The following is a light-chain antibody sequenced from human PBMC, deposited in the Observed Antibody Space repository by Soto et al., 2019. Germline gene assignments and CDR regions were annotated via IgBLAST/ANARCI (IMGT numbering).Light chain of an antibody. J-gene: IGKJ3*01. CDR3: LHDYNYPFT. V-gene: IGKV1-6*01. CDR1: QGIRND. CDR2: AAS. Sequence: AIQMAQSPSSLSASVGDRVTITCRASQGIRNDLGWYQQKPGKAPKLLIYAASSLQSGVASRFSGTGSGTDFTLTITSLQPADFATYYCLHDYNYPFTFGPGTKVDIK.